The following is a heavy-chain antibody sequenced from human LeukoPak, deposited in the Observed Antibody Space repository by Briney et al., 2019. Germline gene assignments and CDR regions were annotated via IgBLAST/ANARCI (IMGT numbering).Heavy chain of an antibody. V-gene: IGHV5-51*01. CDR1: GYSFTTYW. CDR2: IYPGDSDP. Sequence: GESLNISCKASGYSFTTYWIGWVRQMPGKGLEWMGIIYPGDSDPRYTPSFQGQVTISVDKSISTAYLQWRSLKASDTATYYCARHKSADYWGQGTLVTVSS. J-gene: IGHJ4*02. CDR3: ARHKSADY.